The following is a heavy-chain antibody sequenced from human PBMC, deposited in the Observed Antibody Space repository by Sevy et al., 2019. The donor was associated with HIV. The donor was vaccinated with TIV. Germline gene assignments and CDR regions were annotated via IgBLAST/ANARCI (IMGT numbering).Heavy chain of an antibody. Sequence: GGSLRLSCAASGFTFSSYGMHWVRQAPGKGLEWVAFIRYDGSNKYYADSVKGRFTISRDNSKNTLYLQMNSLRAEDTAVYYCAKVAASCGSCYRYYMDVWGKGTTVTVSS. CDR2: IRYDGSNK. J-gene: IGHJ6*03. CDR1: GFTFSSYG. V-gene: IGHV3-30*02. D-gene: IGHD2-15*01. CDR3: AKVAASCGSCYRYYMDV.